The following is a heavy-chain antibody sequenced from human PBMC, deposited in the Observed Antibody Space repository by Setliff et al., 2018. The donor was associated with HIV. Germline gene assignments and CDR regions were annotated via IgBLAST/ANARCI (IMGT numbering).Heavy chain of an antibody. CDR2: FYTSGST. D-gene: IGHD3-9*01. V-gene: IGHV4-61*02. Sequence: TLSLTCTVSGGSISSGSYYWSWIRQPAGKGLEWIGRFYTSGSTNYSPSLKSRVTMSVDTSKNQFSLKLSSVTAADTAVYYCARGDWYDFFDYWGQGTLVTAPQ. J-gene: IGHJ4*02. CDR1: GGSISSGSYY. CDR3: ARGDWYDFFDY.